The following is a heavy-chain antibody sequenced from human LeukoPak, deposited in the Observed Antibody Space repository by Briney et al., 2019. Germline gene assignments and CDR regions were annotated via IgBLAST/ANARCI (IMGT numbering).Heavy chain of an antibody. CDR3: ARGGYSYGSGLYYYMDV. CDR1: GYTFTSFG. CDR2: ISAYIGNT. Sequence: ASVKVSCEASGYTFTSFGINWVRQAPGQGLEWMGWISAYIGNTNYAQKLQGRVTMTTDTSTTTAYMELRSLRSDDTAVYYCARGGYSYGSGLYYYMDVWGKGATVTVSS. J-gene: IGHJ6*03. D-gene: IGHD5-18*01. V-gene: IGHV1-18*01.